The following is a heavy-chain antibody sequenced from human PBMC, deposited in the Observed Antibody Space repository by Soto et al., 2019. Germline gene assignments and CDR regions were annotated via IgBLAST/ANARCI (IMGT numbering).Heavy chain of an antibody. CDR2: ISAYNGNT. J-gene: IGHJ4*02. Sequence: GASVKVSCKASGYTFTSYGISWVRQAPGQGLEWMGWISAYNGNTNYAQKLQGRVTMTTDTSTSTAYMELRSLRSDDTAVYYCARDFCSSTSCYKAGTDYWGQGTLVTVSS. V-gene: IGHV1-18*04. CDR1: GYTFTSYG. D-gene: IGHD2-2*02. CDR3: ARDFCSSTSCYKAGTDY.